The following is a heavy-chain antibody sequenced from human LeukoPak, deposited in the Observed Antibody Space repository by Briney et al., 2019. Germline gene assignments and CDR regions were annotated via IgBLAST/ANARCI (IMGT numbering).Heavy chain of an antibody. CDR2: ISAGGGDT. CDR3: AKGKFGTTVVTAFDY. D-gene: IGHD4-23*01. J-gene: IGHJ4*02. CDR1: GFTFSNYA. Sequence: GGSLRLSCAASGFTFSNYAMSWVRQAPGKGLEWVSTISAGGGDTYYADSVKGRFTISRDNSKSTLYLQMNSLRAEDTAVYYCAKGKFGTTVVTAFDYWGQGTLVTVSS. V-gene: IGHV3-23*01.